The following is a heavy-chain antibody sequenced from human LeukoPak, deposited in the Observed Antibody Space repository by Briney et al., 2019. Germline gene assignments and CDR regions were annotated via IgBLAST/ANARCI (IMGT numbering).Heavy chain of an antibody. Sequence: PSETLSLTCAVYGGSFSTYYWSWIRQPPGKGLEWIGEINHSGNTNYNPSLKSRVTISVDTSKKQFSLKLSSVTAADTAVYYCARRKGDFYSESSDVKAPFQHWGQGTRVTVSS. D-gene: IGHD3-22*01. V-gene: IGHV4-34*01. CDR2: INHSGNT. CDR3: ARRKGDFYSESSDVKAPFQH. CDR1: GGSFSTYY. J-gene: IGHJ1*01.